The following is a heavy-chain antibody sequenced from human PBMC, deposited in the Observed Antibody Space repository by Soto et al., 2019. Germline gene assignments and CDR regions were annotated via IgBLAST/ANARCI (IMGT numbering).Heavy chain of an antibody. Sequence: GGSLRLSCAASGFTFSDYYMSWIRQAPGKGLEWVSYISSSSSYTNYADSVKGRFTISRDNAKNSLYLQMNSLRAEDTAVYYCASGSGSYSSRAFDYWGQGTLVTVSS. V-gene: IGHV3-11*06. D-gene: IGHD1-26*01. J-gene: IGHJ4*02. CDR3: ASGSGSYSSRAFDY. CDR2: ISSSSSYT. CDR1: GFTFSDYY.